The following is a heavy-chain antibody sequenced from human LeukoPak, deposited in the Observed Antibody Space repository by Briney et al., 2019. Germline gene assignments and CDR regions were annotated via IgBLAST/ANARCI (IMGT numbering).Heavy chain of an antibody. Sequence: ASVKVSCKASGYTFTGYYMHWVRQAPGQGLEWMGWINPNSGGTNYAQKFQGRVTMTRDTSISTAYMELSRLRSDDTAVYYCARRANYYGSGSYYRGSIYWFDPWGQGTLVTVSS. CDR1: GYTFTGYY. CDR3: ARRANYYGSGSYYRGSIYWFDP. V-gene: IGHV1-2*02. J-gene: IGHJ5*02. CDR2: INPNSGGT. D-gene: IGHD3-10*01.